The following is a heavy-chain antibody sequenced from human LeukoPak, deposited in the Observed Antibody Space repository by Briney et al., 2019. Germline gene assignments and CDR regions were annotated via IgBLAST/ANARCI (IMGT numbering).Heavy chain of an antibody. CDR1: GFTFDDYD. Sequence: PGGSLRLSCAASGFTFDDYDISWVRQAPGKGLEWVSHINWNGGTIGYADSVKGRFTISRDNSKNSLYLQMNSLRAEDTALYYCAKSYGSYYYYYMDVWGKGTTVTVSS. V-gene: IGHV3-20*04. CDR3: AKSYGSYYYYYMDV. CDR2: INWNGGTI. J-gene: IGHJ6*03. D-gene: IGHD5-18*01.